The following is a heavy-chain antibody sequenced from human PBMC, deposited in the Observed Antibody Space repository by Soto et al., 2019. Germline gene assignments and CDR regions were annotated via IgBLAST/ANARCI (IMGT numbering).Heavy chain of an antibody. Sequence: SETLSLTCTVSGGSISSYYWSWIRQPPGKGLEWIGYIYYSGSTNYNPSLKSRVTISVDTSKNQFSLKLSSVTAADTAVYYCAGTYSSSWHATYDYWGQGTLVTVSS. J-gene: IGHJ4*02. CDR3: AGTYSSSWHATYDY. CDR1: GGSISSYY. D-gene: IGHD6-13*01. V-gene: IGHV4-59*01. CDR2: IYYSGST.